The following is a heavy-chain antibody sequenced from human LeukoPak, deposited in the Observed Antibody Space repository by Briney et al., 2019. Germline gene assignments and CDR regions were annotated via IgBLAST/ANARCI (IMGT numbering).Heavy chain of an antibody. Sequence: SETLSLTCTVSGGSISGYYWSWIRQPPGKGLEWIGYIYYSGSTNYNPSLRSRVTISVDTSKNQFSLKLSSVTAADTAVYYCARTYSSGWYSKLPSTFDIWGQGTMATVSS. CDR1: GGSISGYY. J-gene: IGHJ3*02. CDR2: IYYSGST. V-gene: IGHV4-59*08. CDR3: ARTYSSGWYSKLPSTFDI. D-gene: IGHD6-19*01.